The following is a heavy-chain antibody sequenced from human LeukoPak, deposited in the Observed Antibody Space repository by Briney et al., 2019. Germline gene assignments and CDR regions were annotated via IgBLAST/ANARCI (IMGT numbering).Heavy chain of an antibody. CDR3: ARRPPWWQDPAMTFEN. CDR2: VYYSGGT. Sequence: PSETLSLTCTVSGYSLSSAYYWGWIRQPPGKGLEWIGLVYYSGGTSYNPSLKSRVTMSVDTSKNQFSLKLRSVTAADTAVYYCARRPPWWQDPAMTFENWGQGTMVTVS. V-gene: IGHV4-38-2*02. D-gene: IGHD2-15*01. CDR1: GYSLSSAYY. J-gene: IGHJ3*02.